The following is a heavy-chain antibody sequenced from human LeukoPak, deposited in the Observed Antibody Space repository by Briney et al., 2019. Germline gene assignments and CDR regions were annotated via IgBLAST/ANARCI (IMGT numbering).Heavy chain of an antibody. V-gene: IGHV3-30*04. CDR3: ARQRYPHYWYFDL. D-gene: IGHD3-9*01. CDR1: GFTFSSYA. Sequence: PGRSLRLSCAASGFTFSSYAMRWVRQAPGKGLEWVAVISYDGSNKYYADSVKGRFTISRDNSKNTLYLQMNSLRAEDTAVYYCARQRYPHYWYFDLWGRGTLVTVSS. J-gene: IGHJ2*01. CDR2: ISYDGSNK.